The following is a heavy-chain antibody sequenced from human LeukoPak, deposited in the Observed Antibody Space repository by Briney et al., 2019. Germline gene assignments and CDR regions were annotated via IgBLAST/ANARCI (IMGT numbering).Heavy chain of an antibody. J-gene: IGHJ4*02. V-gene: IGHV3-7*01. D-gene: IGHD3-16*01. CDR2: IKEDGSET. CDR1: GFTFSSHW. CDR3: ARRLPGGAVRTDY. Sequence: QPWGSLRLSCAASGFTFSSHWVTWVRQAPGKGLECVASIKEDGSETYYVDSVKGRFTISRDNAKNSLYLQMNSLRAEDTAVYYCARRLPGGAVRTDYWGQGTLVTVSS.